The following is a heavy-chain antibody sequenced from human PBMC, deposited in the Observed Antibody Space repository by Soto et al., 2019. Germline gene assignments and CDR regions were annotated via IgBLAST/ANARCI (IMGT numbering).Heavy chain of an antibody. J-gene: IGHJ4*02. D-gene: IGHD5-18*01. CDR1: GGTISTYN. V-gene: IGHV4-59*01. CDR3: ARGLAYSHGFHFDY. Sequence: QVQLQESGPGLVKPSETLSLTCTVSGGTISTYNWSWIRQPPGKGLEWIGYIHYSGSTNYNPSLKRRAAISVDTADNHFSLQLSSVTAADTAVYYCARGLAYSHGFHFDYWGQGSLVTVSS. CDR2: IHYSGST.